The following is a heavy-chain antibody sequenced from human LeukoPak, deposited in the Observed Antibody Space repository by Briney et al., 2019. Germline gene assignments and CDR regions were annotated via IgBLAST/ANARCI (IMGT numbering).Heavy chain of an antibody. Sequence: GGSLRLSCAASGFTFNHAWMSWVRQAPGKGLEWVGCIKSKTDRGTTDYAAPVKGRFTISRDDSKNTLYLQMDSLKTEDTAVYYCTTIGSSRYYYYFDYWGQGSLVTVSS. CDR1: GFTFNHAW. CDR2: IKSKTDRGTT. CDR3: TTIGSSRYYYYFDY. D-gene: IGHD3-22*01. V-gene: IGHV3-15*01. J-gene: IGHJ4*02.